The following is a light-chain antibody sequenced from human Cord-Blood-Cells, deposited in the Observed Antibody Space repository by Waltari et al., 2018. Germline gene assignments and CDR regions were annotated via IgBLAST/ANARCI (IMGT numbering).Light chain of an antibody. CDR1: SRDVGGYNY. CDR3: YSYAGSYTLV. J-gene: IGLJ3*02. V-gene: IGLV2-11*01. CDR2: DVS. Sequence: QSALTQPRSVSGSPGQSVTISCTGTSRDVGGYNYVSWYQQHPGKAPKLMIYDVSKLPSGVPDRFSGSKSGTAASLTISGLQAEDEADYYCYSYAGSYTLVFGGGTKLTVL.